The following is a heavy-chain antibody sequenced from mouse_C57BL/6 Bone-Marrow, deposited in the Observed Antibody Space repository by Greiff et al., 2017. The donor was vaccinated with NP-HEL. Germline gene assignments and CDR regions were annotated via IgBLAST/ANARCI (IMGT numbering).Heavy chain of an antibody. CDR2: IYPGSGST. CDR3: ARKDTTDPYAMDY. V-gene: IGHV1-55*01. CDR1: GYTFTSYW. Sequence: QVQLQQPGAELVKPGASEKMSCKASGYTFTSYWITWVKQRPGQGLEWIGDIYPGSGSTNYNEKFKSKATLTVDTSSSTAYMQLSSLTSEDSAVYYCARKDTTDPYAMDYWGQGTSVTVSS. J-gene: IGHJ4*01. D-gene: IGHD1-1*01.